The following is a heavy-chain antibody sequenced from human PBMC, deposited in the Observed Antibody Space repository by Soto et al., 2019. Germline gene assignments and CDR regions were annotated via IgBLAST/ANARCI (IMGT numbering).Heavy chain of an antibody. CDR1: GFSFTNYW. V-gene: IGHV5-51*01. Sequence: GESLKISCKGSGFSFTNYWISWVRQTPGKGLEWMGMIYPSDSDTRYSPSFQGQVTISADNSISTTYLQWSSLKASDTAMYYCAIFLGQQLIDYWGQGTLVTVSS. CDR3: AIFLGQQLIDY. D-gene: IGHD6-13*01. J-gene: IGHJ4*02. CDR2: IYPSDSDT.